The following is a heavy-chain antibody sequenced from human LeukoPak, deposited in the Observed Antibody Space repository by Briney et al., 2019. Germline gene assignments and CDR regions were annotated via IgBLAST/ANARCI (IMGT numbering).Heavy chain of an antibody. J-gene: IGHJ4*02. CDR2: IIPIFGTT. CDR1: GGTFSSYA. D-gene: IGHD2-2*01. V-gene: IGHV1-69*13. Sequence: ASVKVSCKASGGTFSSYAISWVRQAPGQGLEWMGGIIPIFGTTNYAQKFQGRVTITADESTSTAYKELSSLRSEDTAVYYCASDVHSTADPYDYWGQGTLVTVSS. CDR3: ASDVHSTADPYDY.